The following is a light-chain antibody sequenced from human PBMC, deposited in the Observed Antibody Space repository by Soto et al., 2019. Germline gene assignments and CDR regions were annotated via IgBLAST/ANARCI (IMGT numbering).Light chain of an antibody. Sequence: IMMTQSPATLSVSLGERATLSCRAGQTIYSNVAWYQQRPGQAPRLLIYRASTRATGVPARFSGSGSGTDFTLTIRRLEPEDFAVYYCQQYGRSPWTFGQGTKVDIK. CDR2: RAS. CDR3: QQYGRSPWT. V-gene: IGKV3-15*01. CDR1: QTIYSN. J-gene: IGKJ1*01.